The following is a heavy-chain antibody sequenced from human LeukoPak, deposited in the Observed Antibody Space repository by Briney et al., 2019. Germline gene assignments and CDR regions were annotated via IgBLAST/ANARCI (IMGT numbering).Heavy chain of an antibody. CDR1: GYTFTSYG. D-gene: IGHD5-12*01. J-gene: IGHJ4*02. Sequence: ASVKVSCKASGYTFTSYGISWVRQAPGQGLEWMGWISAYNGNTNYAQKLQGRVTMTTDTSTSTAYMELRSLRSDDTAVYYCAGSFGYSGYAGFDYWGQGTLVTASS. CDR3: AGSFGYSGYAGFDY. V-gene: IGHV1-18*01. CDR2: ISAYNGNT.